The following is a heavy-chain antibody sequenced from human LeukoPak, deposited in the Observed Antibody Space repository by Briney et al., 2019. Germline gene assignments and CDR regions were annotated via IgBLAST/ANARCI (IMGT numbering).Heavy chain of an antibody. CDR1: GGSISSSSYY. V-gene: IGHV4-39*07. J-gene: IGHJ5*02. Sequence: SETLSLTCTVSGGSISSSSYYWGWIRQPPGKGLEWIGSIYYSGSTYYNPSLKSRVTISVDTSKNQFSLKLSSVTAADTAVYYCATRGSYGRFDWFDPWGQGTLVTVSS. CDR2: IYYSGST. CDR3: ATRGSYGRFDWFDP. D-gene: IGHD1-26*01.